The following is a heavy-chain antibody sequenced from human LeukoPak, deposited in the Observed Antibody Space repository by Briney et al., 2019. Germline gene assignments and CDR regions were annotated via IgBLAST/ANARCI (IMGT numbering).Heavy chain of an antibody. J-gene: IGHJ6*03. D-gene: IGHD1-26*01. CDR2: IVVGSGNT. CDR1: GFTFTSSA. CDR3: AASAGATDYMDV. V-gene: IGHV1-58*01. Sequence: SVKVSCKASGFTFTSSAVQWVRQARGQRLEWIGWIVVGSGNTNYAQKFQERVTITRDMSTSTAYMEPSSLRSEDTAVHYCAASAGATDYMDVWGEGTTVTVSS.